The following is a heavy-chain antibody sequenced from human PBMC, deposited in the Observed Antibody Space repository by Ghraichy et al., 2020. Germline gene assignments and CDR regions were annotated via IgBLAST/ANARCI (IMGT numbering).Heavy chain of an antibody. V-gene: IGHV3-21*01. CDR1: GFTFSSYS. D-gene: IGHD3-22*01. CDR2: ISSSSSYI. CDR3: ARDLSAHSSGYKY. Sequence: GGSLRLSCAASGFTFSSYSMNWVRQAPGKGLEWVSSISSSSSYIYYADSVKGRFTISRDNAKNSLYLQMNSLRAEDTAVYYCARDLSAHSSGYKYWGQGTLVTVSS. J-gene: IGHJ4*02.